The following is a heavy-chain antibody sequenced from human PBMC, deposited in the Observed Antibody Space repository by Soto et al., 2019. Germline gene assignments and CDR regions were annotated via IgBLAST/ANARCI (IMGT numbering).Heavy chain of an antibody. V-gene: IGHV4-31*03. Sequence: SETLSLTCTVSGGSISSGGYYWSWIRQHPGKGLEWIGYIYYSGSTNYNPSLKSRVTISVDKSKNQFSLKLSSVTAADTAVYYCARDYAFDIWGQGTMVTVSS. CDR2: IYYSGST. CDR1: GGSISSGGYY. CDR3: ARDYAFDI. J-gene: IGHJ3*02.